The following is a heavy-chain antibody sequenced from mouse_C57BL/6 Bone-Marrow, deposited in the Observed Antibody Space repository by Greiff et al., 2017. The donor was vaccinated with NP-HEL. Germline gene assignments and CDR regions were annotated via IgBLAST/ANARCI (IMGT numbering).Heavy chain of an antibody. Sequence: EVHLVESGGGLVKPGGSLKLSCAASGFTFSSYAMSWVRQTPEKRLEWVATISDGGSYTYYPDNVKGRFTISRDNAKNNLYLQMSHLKSEDTAMYYCARVATTVVATDYWGQGTTLTVSS. CDR2: ISDGGSYT. CDR1: GFTFSSYA. D-gene: IGHD1-1*01. J-gene: IGHJ2*01. V-gene: IGHV5-4*01. CDR3: ARVATTVVATDY.